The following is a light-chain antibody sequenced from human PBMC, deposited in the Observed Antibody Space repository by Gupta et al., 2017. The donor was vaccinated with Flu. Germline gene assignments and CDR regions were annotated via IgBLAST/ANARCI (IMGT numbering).Light chain of an antibody. J-gene: IGKJ1*01. V-gene: IGKV3-15*01. Sequence: EIVMTQSPATLSVSPGERATLSCRASQSVSSNLAWYQQKPGQAPRLLIYGASTRATVIPARFSGSGSGTEFTLTISSLQSEDFAVYYCQQANNWPWTFGQGTKVEIK. CDR1: QSVSSN. CDR3: QQANNWPWT. CDR2: GAS.